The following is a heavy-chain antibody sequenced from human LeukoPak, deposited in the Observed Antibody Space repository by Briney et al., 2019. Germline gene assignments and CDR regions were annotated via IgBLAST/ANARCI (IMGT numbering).Heavy chain of an antibody. V-gene: IGHV1-46*01. CDR2: INPSGGST. J-gene: IGHJ4*02. D-gene: IGHD2-15*01. Sequence: GASVKVSCKASGYTFTSYYMHWVRQAPGQGLEWMGIINPSGGSTSYAQKFQGRVTMTRDTSTSTVCMELSSLRSEDTAVYYCARASKYCSGGSCYSATTSYFDYWGQGTLVTVSS. CDR3: ARASKYCSGGSCYSATTSYFDY. CDR1: GYTFTSYY.